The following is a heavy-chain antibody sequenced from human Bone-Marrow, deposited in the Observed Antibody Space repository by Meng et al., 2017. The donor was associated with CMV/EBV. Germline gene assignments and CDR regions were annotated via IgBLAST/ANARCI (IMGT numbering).Heavy chain of an antibody. CDR3: VPYCSSTSCPIGAFDT. V-gene: IGHV1-69*05. D-gene: IGHD2-2*01. CDR1: GGTFSSYA. CDR2: IIPIFGTA. J-gene: IGHJ3*02. Sequence: SVKISCKASGGTFSSYAISWVRQAPGQGLEWMGGIIPIFGTANYAQKFQGRVTITTDESTSTAYMELSSRRSEDTAVYYCVPYCSSTSCPIGAFDTWGQGTMVNVSS.